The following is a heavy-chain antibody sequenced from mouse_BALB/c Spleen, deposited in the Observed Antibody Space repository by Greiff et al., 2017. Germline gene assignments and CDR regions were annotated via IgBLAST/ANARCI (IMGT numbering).Heavy chain of an antibody. Sequence: QLQESGPELVKPGASVKMSCKASGYTFTSYVMHWVKQKPGQGLEWIGYINPYNDGTKYNEKFKGKATLTSDKSSSTAYMELSSLTSEDSAVYYCATYYGNYLAWFAYWGQGTLVTVSA. J-gene: IGHJ3*01. CDR3: ATYYGNYLAWFAY. V-gene: IGHV1-14*01. CDR1: GYTFTSYV. CDR2: INPYNDGT. D-gene: IGHD2-10*01.